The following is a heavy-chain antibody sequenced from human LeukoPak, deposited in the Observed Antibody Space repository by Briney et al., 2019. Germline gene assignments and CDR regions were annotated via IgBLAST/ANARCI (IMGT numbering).Heavy chain of an antibody. D-gene: IGHD2-2*01. CDR1: GGSISSYY. V-gene: IGHV4-59*08. J-gene: IGHJ6*02. CDR3: ARRPKVVPAYGMDV. Sequence: SETLSLTCTVSGGSISSYYWSWIRQPPGKGLEWIGYIYYSGSTNYNPSLKSRVTISVDTSKNQFSLKLSSVTAADTAVYYCARRPKVVPAYGMDVWGQGTTVTVYS. CDR2: IYYSGST.